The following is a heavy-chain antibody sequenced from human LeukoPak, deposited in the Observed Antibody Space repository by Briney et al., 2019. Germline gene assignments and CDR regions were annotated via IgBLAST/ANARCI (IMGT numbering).Heavy chain of an antibody. V-gene: IGHV3-48*01. Sequence: GGSLRLSCAASGFTFSSYSMNWVRQAPGQGLEWISYISSSSSTIYYANSVKGRFTISRDNAKNSLYLQMNSLRADDTAVYYCAKGATSSDWGAWFDPWGQGALVTVSS. D-gene: IGHD6-19*01. CDR1: GFTFSSYS. CDR3: AKGATSSDWGAWFDP. CDR2: ISSSSSTI. J-gene: IGHJ5*02.